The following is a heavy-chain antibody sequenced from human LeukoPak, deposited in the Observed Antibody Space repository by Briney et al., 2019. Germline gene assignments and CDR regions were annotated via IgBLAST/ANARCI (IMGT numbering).Heavy chain of an antibody. J-gene: IGHJ4*02. CDR2: INAGNGNT. CDR1: GYTFTSYA. Sequence: ASVKVSCKASGYTFTSYAMHWVRQAPGQRLEWMGWINAGNGNTKYSQKFQGRVTITRDTSASTAYMELSSLRSEDTAVYYCARMGPGSYYNRVYFDYWGQGTLVTVSS. V-gene: IGHV1-3*01. D-gene: IGHD3-10*01. CDR3: ARMGPGSYYNRVYFDY.